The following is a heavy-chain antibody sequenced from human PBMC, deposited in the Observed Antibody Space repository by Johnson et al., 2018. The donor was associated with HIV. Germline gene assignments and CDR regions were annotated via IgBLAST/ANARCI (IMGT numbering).Heavy chain of an antibody. J-gene: IGHJ3*02. D-gene: IGHD4-23*01. V-gene: IGHV3-33*06. CDR2: MWYDGSNK. Sequence: VQLVESGGGVVQPGRSLRLSCAASGFTFSTYGMHWVRQAPGKGLEWVAVMWYDGSNKYYADSVKGRFTISRDNSKNTLYLQMNSLRAEDTAVYYCAKDSNYGGNSDAFDIWGQGTMVTVSS. CDR3: AKDSNYGGNSDAFDI. CDR1: GFTFSTYG.